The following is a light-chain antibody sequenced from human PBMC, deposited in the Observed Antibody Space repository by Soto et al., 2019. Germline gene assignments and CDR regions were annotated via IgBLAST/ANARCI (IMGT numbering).Light chain of an antibody. CDR3: QQYKSYWT. Sequence: DIQMTQSPSTLSASVGDRVTMTCRASQSISYWLAWYQHKPGKAPKLLIYDASSLESGVPSRFSGSASGTDFTLTISSLQPDDFASYYCQQYKSYWTFGQGTKVEIK. CDR1: QSISYW. CDR2: DAS. V-gene: IGKV1-5*01. J-gene: IGKJ1*01.